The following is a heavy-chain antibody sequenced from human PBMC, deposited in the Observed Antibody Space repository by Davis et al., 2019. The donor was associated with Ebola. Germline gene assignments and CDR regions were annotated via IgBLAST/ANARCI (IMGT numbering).Heavy chain of an antibody. CDR2: ISYDGSNK. Sequence: GGSLRLSCAASGFTFSSYAMHWVRQAPGKGLEWVAVISYDGSNKYYADSVKGRFTISRDNSKNTLYLQMNSLRAEDTAVYYCASGLGYSGYDYYYGMDVWGQGTTVTVSS. J-gene: IGHJ6*02. D-gene: IGHD5-12*01. V-gene: IGHV3-30-3*01. CDR3: ASGLGYSGYDYYYGMDV. CDR1: GFTFSSYA.